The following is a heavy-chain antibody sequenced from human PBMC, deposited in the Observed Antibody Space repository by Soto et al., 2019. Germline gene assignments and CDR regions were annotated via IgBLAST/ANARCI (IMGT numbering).Heavy chain of an antibody. V-gene: IGHV3-33*01. J-gene: IGHJ6*02. CDR2: IWYDGSNK. CDR1: GFTFSSSG. CDR3: ARDGDYGNYYYGMDV. Sequence: QVQLVESGGGVVQPGRSLRLSRAASGFTFSSSGMHWVRQAPGKGLEWVAVIWYDGSNKYYADSVKGRFTISRDNSKNTLYLQMNSLRAEDTAVYYCARDGDYGNYYYGMDVWGQGTTVTVSS. D-gene: IGHD4-17*01.